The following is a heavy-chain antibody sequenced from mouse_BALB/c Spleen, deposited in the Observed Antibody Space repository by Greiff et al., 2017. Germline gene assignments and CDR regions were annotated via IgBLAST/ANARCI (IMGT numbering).Heavy chain of an antibody. J-gene: IGHJ4*01. V-gene: IGHV5-6-3*01. CDR3: ARELGRAMDY. D-gene: IGHD4-1*01. CDR1: GFTFSSYG. CDR2: INSNGGST. Sequence: EVQVVESGGGLVQPGGSLKLSCAASGFTFSSYGMSWVRQTPDKRLELVATINSNGGSTYYPDSVKGRFTISRDNAKNTLYLQMSSLKSEDTAMYYCARELGRAMDYWGQGTSVTVSS.